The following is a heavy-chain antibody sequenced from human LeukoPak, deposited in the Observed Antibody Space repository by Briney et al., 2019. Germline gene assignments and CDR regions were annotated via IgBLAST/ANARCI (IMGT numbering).Heavy chain of an antibody. CDR2: MNPNSGKT. D-gene: IGHD3-10*01. Sequence: ASVKVSCKASGYTFTSYDIHWVRQATGQGLEWMGWMNPNSGKTGYAQRFQGRVTMARNTSITTAYMELSSLRSEDTAMYYCASLIQNVYYGSEGAGYFDLWGRGTLVTVSS. V-gene: IGHV1-8*01. CDR1: GYTFTSYD. J-gene: IGHJ2*01. CDR3: ASLIQNVYYGSEGAGYFDL.